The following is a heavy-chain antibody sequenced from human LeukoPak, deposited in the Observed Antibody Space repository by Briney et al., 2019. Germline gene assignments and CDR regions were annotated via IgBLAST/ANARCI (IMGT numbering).Heavy chain of an antibody. Sequence: SETLSLTCTVSGGSISSSSYYWGWIRQPPGKGLEWIGSIYYSGSTYYNPSLKSRVTISVDTSKNQFSLKLSSVTAADTAVYYCARGKYYYYYYTDVWGKGTTVTVSS. CDR2: IYYSGST. V-gene: IGHV4-39*07. CDR3: ARGKYYYYYYTDV. J-gene: IGHJ6*03. CDR1: GGSISSSSYY.